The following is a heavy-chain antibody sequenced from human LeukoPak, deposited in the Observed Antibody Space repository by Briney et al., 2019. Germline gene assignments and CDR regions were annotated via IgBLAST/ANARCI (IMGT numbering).Heavy chain of an antibody. J-gene: IGHJ4*02. D-gene: IGHD3-10*01. CDR3: AKDPSYILLWFGELDY. CDR2: ISGSGGST. CDR1: GFTFSSYA. Sequence: PGGSLRLSCAASGFTFSSYAMSWVRQAPGKGLEWVLAISGSGGSTYYADSVKGRFTISRDNSKNTLYLQMNSLRAEDTAVYYCAKDPSYILLWFGELDYWGRGTLVTVSS. V-gene: IGHV3-23*01.